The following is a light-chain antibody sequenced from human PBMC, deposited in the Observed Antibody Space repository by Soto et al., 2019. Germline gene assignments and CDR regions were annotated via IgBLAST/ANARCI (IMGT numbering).Light chain of an antibody. CDR2: AAS. Sequence: DIQRTQSPSSLSSSIGDRVTITCRASQSISSYLNWYQQKPGKAPKLLIYAASSLQTGVPSRFSGGGSGTDFTLTLSSLQPEDFATYYCQQVNIFPSTFGQGTRLEIK. V-gene: IGKV1-39*01. J-gene: IGKJ5*01. CDR1: QSISSY. CDR3: QQVNIFPST.